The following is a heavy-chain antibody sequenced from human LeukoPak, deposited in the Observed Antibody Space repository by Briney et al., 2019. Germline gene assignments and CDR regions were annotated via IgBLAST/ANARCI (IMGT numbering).Heavy chain of an antibody. CDR2: ISSSSSYI. Sequence: PGGSLRLSCAASGFTFSSYSMNWVRQAPGRGLEWVSSISSSSSYIYYADSVKGRFTISRDNAKNSLYLQMNSLRAEDTAVYYCARDRITGTTAHDAFDIWGQGTMVTVSS. D-gene: IGHD1-7*01. CDR1: GFTFSSYS. J-gene: IGHJ3*02. V-gene: IGHV3-21*01. CDR3: ARDRITGTTAHDAFDI.